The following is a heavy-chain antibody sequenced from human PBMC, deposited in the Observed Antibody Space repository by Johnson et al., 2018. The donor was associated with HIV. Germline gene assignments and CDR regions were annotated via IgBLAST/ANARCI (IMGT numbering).Heavy chain of an antibody. J-gene: IGHJ3*02. D-gene: IGHD6-19*01. CDR1: GFTFDDYA. CDR2: ISWNSGTI. CDR3: AKSDYPGIAVAGSAYDDAFDI. Sequence: EVQLVESGGGLVQPGRSLRLSCAASGFTFDDYAMHWVRQVPGKGLEWISGISWNSGTIGYADSVKGRFTISRDNAKNSLYLQMKSLRVEDTAVYYCAKSDYPGIAVAGSAYDDAFDIWGQGTMVTVSS. V-gene: IGHV3-9*01.